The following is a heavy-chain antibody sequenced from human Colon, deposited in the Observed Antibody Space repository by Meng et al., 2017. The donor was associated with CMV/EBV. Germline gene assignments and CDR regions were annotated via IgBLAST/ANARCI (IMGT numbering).Heavy chain of an antibody. CDR3: ARLWPYYYDSSNYYYGMDV. J-gene: IGHJ6*02. CDR1: GASFSDYY. V-gene: IGHV4-39*01. CDR2: IYYSGST. D-gene: IGHD3-22*01. Sequence: GSLRLSCAVSGASFSDYYWGWIRQPPGKGLEWIGSIYYSGSTYYNPSLKSRVTISVDTSKNQFSLKLSSVTAADTAVYYCARLWPYYYDSSNYYYGMDVWGQGTTVTVSS.